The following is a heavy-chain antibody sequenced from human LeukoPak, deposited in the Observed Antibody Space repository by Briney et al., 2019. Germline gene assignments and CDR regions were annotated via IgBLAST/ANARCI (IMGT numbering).Heavy chain of an antibody. CDR1: GFSFSSYA. V-gene: IGHV3-30*04. CDR3: ARGAHKRDDYGGFFDY. CDR2: ISSDGSKK. D-gene: IGHD4-23*01. J-gene: IGHJ4*02. Sequence: GGTLGLSCAASGFSFSSYAMHWVRQAPGKGLEWVAVISSDGSKKDYADSVKGRFTISRDNSKNTLYLQMNSLRAEDTAVYYCARGAHKRDDYGGFFDYWGQGTLGTVSS.